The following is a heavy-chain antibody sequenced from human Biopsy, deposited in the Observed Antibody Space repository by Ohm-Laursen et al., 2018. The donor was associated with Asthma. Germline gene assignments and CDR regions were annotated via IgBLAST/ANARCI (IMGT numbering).Heavy chain of an antibody. CDR2: IYTSGST. Sequence: SQPLSLTCAVSGGSIRNYYWSWIRPPPGKRLEFIGYIYTSGSTNYNPSLKSRVTISADTSMNQFSLKLSSVTAADTAVYYCAREVVSSGFYFDSWGQGTLVTVSS. D-gene: IGHD3-22*01. CDR1: GGSIRNYY. J-gene: IGHJ4*02. CDR3: AREVVSSGFYFDS. V-gene: IGHV4-59*01.